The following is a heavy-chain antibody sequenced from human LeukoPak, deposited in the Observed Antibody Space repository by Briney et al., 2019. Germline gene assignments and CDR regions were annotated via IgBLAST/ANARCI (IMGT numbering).Heavy chain of an antibody. CDR1: GFTFSSYW. J-gene: IGHJ4*02. V-gene: IGHV3-7*03. CDR2: IKQDGSEK. Sequence: GGSLRLSCAASGFTFSSYWMSWVRQAPGKGLEWVANIKQDGSEKYYVDSVKGRFTISRDNAKNSLYLQMNSLRAEDTAVYYCARTPGGGTVVAIGDYWGQGTLVTVSS. CDR3: ARTPGGGTVVAIGDY. D-gene: IGHD3-22*01.